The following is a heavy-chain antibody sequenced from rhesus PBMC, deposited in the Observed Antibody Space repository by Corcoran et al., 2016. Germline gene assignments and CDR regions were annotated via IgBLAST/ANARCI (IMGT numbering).Heavy chain of an antibody. V-gene: IGHV4-80*01. D-gene: IGHD4-11*01. J-gene: IGHJ4*01. CDR2: SNGNGDTF. Sequence: QVRLQESGPGLVKPSETLSLTCDVSGVSITNNWWSWIRQPPGKVREWIGESNGNGDTFYRNPSLESRVTISTDASKNQLSLKLRFVSAADTAVYYCVLDSLITKSAGDYWGQGTLVTVSS. CDR3: VLDSLITKSAGDY. CDR1: GVSITNNW.